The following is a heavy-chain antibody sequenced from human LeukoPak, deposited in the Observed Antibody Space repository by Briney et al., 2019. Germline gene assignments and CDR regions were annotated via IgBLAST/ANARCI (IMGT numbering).Heavy chain of an antibody. V-gene: IGHV3-74*01. D-gene: IGHD3-16*01. Sequence: GGSLRLSCATSGFTFSGYWMHWVRQAPGKGLVWLSLINGDGSYTIYADSVKGRFTISRDNAKNTLYLQVDSLRAEDTAVYYCARRPEFGVLYYMDVWGKGTTVTVSS. CDR3: ARRPEFGVLYYMDV. J-gene: IGHJ6*03. CDR2: INGDGSYT. CDR1: GFTFSGYW.